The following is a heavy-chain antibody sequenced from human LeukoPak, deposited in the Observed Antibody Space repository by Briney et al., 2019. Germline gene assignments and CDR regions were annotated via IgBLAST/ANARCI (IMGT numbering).Heavy chain of an antibody. J-gene: IGHJ4*02. D-gene: IGHD2-21*01. V-gene: IGHV3-23*01. CDR3: AKAPVTTCRGAYCYPFDY. CDR1: GFTFSSYA. CDR2: ISGSGSST. Sequence: GGSLRLSCAASGFTFSSYAMSWVRQAPGKGLEWVSGISGSGSSTYYTDSVKGRFTISRDNSKNTLFLQMNRLRPEDAAVYYCAKAPVTTCRGAYCYPFDYWGQGTLVTVSS.